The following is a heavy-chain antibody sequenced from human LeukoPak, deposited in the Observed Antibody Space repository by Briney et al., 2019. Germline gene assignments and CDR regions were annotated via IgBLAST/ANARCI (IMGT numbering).Heavy chain of an antibody. CDR3: ARADEKIILYYYYVDV. J-gene: IGHJ6*03. CDR2: INTNTGNP. D-gene: IGHD6-19*01. V-gene: IGHV7-4-1*02. CDR1: GYTFTSYA. Sequence: ASVKVSCKASGYTFTSYAMNWVRQAPGQGLEWMGWINTNTGNPTYAQGFTGRFVFSLDTSVSTAYLQISSLKAEDTAVYYCARADEKIILYYYYVDVWGKGTTVTVSS.